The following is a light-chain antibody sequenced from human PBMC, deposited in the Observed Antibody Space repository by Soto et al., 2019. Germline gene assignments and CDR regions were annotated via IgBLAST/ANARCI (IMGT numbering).Light chain of an antibody. CDR2: GAS. CDR1: QSVGSSY. CDR3: QQYGSPSGLT. J-gene: IGKJ4*01. Sequence: EIVLTQSPGTQSLSPGERATLSCRASQSVGSSYLAWYQQKPGQAPRLLIYGASSRATGIPERFSGSGSGTDFTLTISRLEPEDFAVYYCQQYGSPSGLTFGGGARVEVK. V-gene: IGKV3-20*01.